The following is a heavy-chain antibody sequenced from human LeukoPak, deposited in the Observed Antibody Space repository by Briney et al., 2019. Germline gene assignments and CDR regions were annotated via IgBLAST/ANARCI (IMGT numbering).Heavy chain of an antibody. CDR3: ARAPNYYYDSSGFL. CDR2: INHSGST. Sequence: SETLSLTCAVYGGSFSGYYRSWIRQPPGKGLEWIGEINHSGSTNYNPSLKSRVTISVDTSKNQFSLKLSSVTAADTAVYYCARAPNYYYDSSGFLWGQGTLVTVSS. CDR1: GGSFSGYY. D-gene: IGHD3-22*01. V-gene: IGHV4-34*01. J-gene: IGHJ4*02.